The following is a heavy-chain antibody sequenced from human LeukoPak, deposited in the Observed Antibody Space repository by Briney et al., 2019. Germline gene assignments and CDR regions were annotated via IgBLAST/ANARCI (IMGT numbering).Heavy chain of an antibody. CDR2: ISGSGGST. CDR3: AKVVVVDSGYDSYAFDI. CDR1: GFTFSGDA. Sequence: GGSLRLSCAASGFTFSGDAMSWVRQAPGKGLGWVSAISGSGGSTYYADSLKGRDAISRDNSKNTLYLQMNRLRAEDTAVDYCAKVVVVDSGYDSYAFDIWGQGTMVTVS. D-gene: IGHD5-12*01. J-gene: IGHJ3*02. V-gene: IGHV3-23*01.